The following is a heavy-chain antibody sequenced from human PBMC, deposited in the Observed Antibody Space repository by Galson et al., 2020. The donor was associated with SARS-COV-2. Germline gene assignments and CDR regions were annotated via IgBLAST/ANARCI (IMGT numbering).Heavy chain of an antibody. CDR3: ARGGGDGGTGFDY. CDR1: GYSISSGYY. V-gene: IGHV4-38-2*02. J-gene: IGHJ4*02. D-gene: IGHD3-16*01. CDR2: IYHTGDT. Sequence: SETLSLTCSVSGYSISSGYYWGWIRQPPGKGLEWIASIYHTGDTYYSPSLKSRVSISVDTPKNQFSLKLRSVTAADMAVYYCARGGGDGGTGFDYWGQGTLVTVSS.